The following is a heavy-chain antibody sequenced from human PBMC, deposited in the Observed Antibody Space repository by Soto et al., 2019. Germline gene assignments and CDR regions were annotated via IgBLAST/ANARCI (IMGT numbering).Heavy chain of an antibody. CDR2: IIPIFGTA. J-gene: IGHJ6*02. CDR3: ARDPRYYDILTGYLVLGYYGMDV. V-gene: IGHV1-69*06. Sequence: GASVKVSCKASGGTFSSYAISWVRQAPGQGPEWMGGIIPIFGTANYAQKFQGRVTITADKSTSTAYMELSSLRSEDTAVYYCARDPRYYDILTGYLVLGYYGMDVWGQGTTVTVSS. CDR1: GGTFSSYA. D-gene: IGHD3-9*01.